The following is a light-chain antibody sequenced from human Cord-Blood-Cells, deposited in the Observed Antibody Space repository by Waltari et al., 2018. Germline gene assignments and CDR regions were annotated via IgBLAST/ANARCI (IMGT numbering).Light chain of an antibody. CDR3: SSYTSSSTYV. CDR1: SRDVCGYNY. J-gene: IGLJ1*01. CDR2: EVS. Sequence: QSALTQPASVSGSPGQSITISCTGTSRDVCGYNYVSWYQQHPGKAPKLMIYEVSTRPSGVSNRFSGSKSGNTASLTISGLQAEDEADYYCSSYTSSSTYVFGTGTKVTVL. V-gene: IGLV2-14*01.